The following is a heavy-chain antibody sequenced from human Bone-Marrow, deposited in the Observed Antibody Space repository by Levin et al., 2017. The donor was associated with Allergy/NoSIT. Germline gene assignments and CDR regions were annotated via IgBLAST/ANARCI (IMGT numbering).Heavy chain of an antibody. CDR1: GGSISSGVYF. D-gene: IGHD3-3*01. CDR3: ARGITVFGGVLAVNDAFDI. CDR2: VSYSGST. Sequence: SETLSLTCTVSGGSISSGVYFWSWIRQLPGKGLEWIGYVSYSGSTFYNQSLKSRVTISGDTSKNLFSLNLSSVTAADTAVYYCARGITVFGGVLAVNDAFDIWGQRAMVAASS. J-gene: IGHJ3*02. V-gene: IGHV4-31*03.